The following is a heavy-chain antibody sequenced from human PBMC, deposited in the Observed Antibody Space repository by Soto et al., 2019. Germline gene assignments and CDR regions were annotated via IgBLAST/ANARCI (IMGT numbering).Heavy chain of an antibody. J-gene: IGHJ4*02. D-gene: IGHD3-10*01. CDR2: VKSSVDGGTT. Sequence: GGSRRLPCGASGVIFKKGWMSWVRQAPGKGLEWVARVKSSVDGGTTDYAAPVQGRFSITRDDSRDTLYLQMNSLKTEDTAVYYCTTDGGIMVRPLFDFWGQGTLVTVSS. CDR3: TTDGGIMVRPLFDF. V-gene: IGHV3-15*01. CDR1: GVIFKKGW.